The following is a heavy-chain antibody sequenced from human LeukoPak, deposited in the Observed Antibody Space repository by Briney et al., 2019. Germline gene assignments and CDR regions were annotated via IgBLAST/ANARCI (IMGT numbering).Heavy chain of an antibody. CDR2: IYYSGTT. CDR1: GGSLSGYY. CDR3: ARGSIAAAGSDNIDY. D-gene: IGHD6-13*01. J-gene: IGHJ4*02. Sequence: PSETLSLTCTVSGGSLSGYYWSWIRQPPGKGLEWIGFIYYSGTTSYNPSLKSRVTISVDTSKEQFSLKLSSVSAADTAVYYCARGSIAAAGSDNIDYWGQGTLVTVSS. V-gene: IGHV4-59*01.